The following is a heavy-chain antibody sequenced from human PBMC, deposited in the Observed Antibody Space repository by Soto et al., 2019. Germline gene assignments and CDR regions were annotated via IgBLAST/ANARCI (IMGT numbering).Heavy chain of an antibody. Sequence: GGSLRLSCAASGFTFSSYAMHWVRQAPGKGLEWVAVISYDGSNKYYADSVKGRFTISRDNSKNTLYLQMNSLRAEDTAVYYCARVGRGSGSYYYYYYMDVWGKGTTVTVSS. CDR1: GFTFSSYA. V-gene: IGHV3-30*04. CDR3: ARVGRGSGSYYYYYYMDV. D-gene: IGHD3-10*01. CDR2: ISYDGSNK. J-gene: IGHJ6*03.